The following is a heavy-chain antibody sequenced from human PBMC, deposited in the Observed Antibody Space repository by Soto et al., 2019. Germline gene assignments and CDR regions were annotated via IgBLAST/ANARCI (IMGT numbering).Heavy chain of an antibody. Sequence: QVQLVQSGAEVKKPGASVKVSCKTSGYTFTSYAVHWARQAPGQRLEWMGWINAGNGNTAYSQKFQGRVTFTRDTSASTAHMELSSLRSEDTAVYYCVAVDYGDYWGQGTLVTVSS. CDR2: INAGNGNT. CDR1: GYTFTSYA. CDR3: VAVDYGDY. V-gene: IGHV1-3*01. J-gene: IGHJ4*02. D-gene: IGHD6-19*01.